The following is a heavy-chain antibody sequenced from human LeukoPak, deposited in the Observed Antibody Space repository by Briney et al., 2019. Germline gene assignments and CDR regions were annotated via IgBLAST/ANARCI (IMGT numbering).Heavy chain of an antibody. CDR1: GGSISSYY. V-gene: IGHV4-59*01. D-gene: IGHD3-10*01. J-gene: IGHJ4*02. CDR3: ARVRYYYGYLDY. CDR2: IYYSGST. Sequence: SETLSLTCTVSGGSISSYYWSWIRQPPGKGLEWIGYIYYSGSTNYNPSLKSRVTISVDTSKNQFSLKLSSVTAADTAVYYCARVRYYYGYLDYWGQGTLVTVSS.